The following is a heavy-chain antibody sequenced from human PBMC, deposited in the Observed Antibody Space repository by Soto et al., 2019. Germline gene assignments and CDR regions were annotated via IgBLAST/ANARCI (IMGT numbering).Heavy chain of an antibody. CDR1: GFTFSSYW. CDR2: IKQDGSEK. V-gene: IGHV3-7*01. Sequence: GGSLRLSCAASGFTFSSYWMSWVRQAPGKGLEWVANIKQDGSEKYYVDSVKGRFTIYRDNAKNSLYLQMNSLRAEDTAVYYCARATHIAAAGTFDYWGQGTLVTVSS. D-gene: IGHD6-13*01. J-gene: IGHJ4*02. CDR3: ARATHIAAAGTFDY.